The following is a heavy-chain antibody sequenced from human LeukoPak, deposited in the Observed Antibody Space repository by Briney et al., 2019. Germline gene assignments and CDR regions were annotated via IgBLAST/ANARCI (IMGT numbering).Heavy chain of an antibody. CDR3: ARAILTPSGFVWHFDL. J-gene: IGHJ2*01. V-gene: IGHV4-31*03. D-gene: IGHD3-3*01. Sequence: SETLSLTCTVSGGSISSSSSYWSWTRQHPGKGLEWIGYNTYYNPSLKSRVTISVDTSKSQFSLKLTSVTAADTAVYHCARAILTPSGFVWHFDLWGRGTLVTVSS. CDR2: NT. CDR1: GGSISSSSSY.